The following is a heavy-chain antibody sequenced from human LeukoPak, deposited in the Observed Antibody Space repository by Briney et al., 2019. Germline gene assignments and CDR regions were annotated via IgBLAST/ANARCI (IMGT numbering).Heavy chain of an antibody. CDR2: ITGTDHSM. CDR3: ARGHCNSRNCYWHFDL. CDR1: GFTFSDYY. D-gene: IGHD2/OR15-2a*01. J-gene: IGHJ2*01. V-gene: IGHV3-11*01. Sequence: EGSLRLSCDASGFTFSDYYMSWIRQAPGKGLEWLSYITGTDHSMRYADSVKGLFAISRDNAKNSLYLQLNSLRAEETAVYYCARGHCNSRNCYWHFDLWGRGTRVTVSS.